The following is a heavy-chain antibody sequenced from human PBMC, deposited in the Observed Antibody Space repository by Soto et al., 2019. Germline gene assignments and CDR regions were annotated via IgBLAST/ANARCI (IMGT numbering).Heavy chain of an antibody. CDR2: IGGSGGDT. V-gene: IGHV3-23*01. J-gene: IGHJ5*01. Sequence: EVQLLESGGDLVQPGGSLRLSCAASGFTFSSYAMSWVHQAAGKDMEWVSIIGGSGGDTHYADSVKGRFIISRDNSRNTLYKEMNNLRVEDTAVYYCAEGIGKAFPSSRGFDSWGQGTLVTVSP. CDR3: AEGIGKAFPSSRGFDS. D-gene: IGHD2-21*01. CDR1: GFTFSSYA.